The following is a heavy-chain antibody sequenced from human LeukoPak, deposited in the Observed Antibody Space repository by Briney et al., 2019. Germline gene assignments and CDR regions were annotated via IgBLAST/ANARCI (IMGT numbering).Heavy chain of an antibody. V-gene: IGHV3-11*06. Sequence: PGGSLRLSCAASGFTFSDDDMSWIRQAPGKGLEWVSSISSSSSYIYYADSVKGRFTISRDNAKNSLYLQMNSLRAEDTAVYYCARDTSPNVPLTIIAVAGTSYFDYWGQGTLVTVSS. CDR2: ISSSSSYI. CDR3: ARDTSPNVPLTIIAVAGTSYFDY. D-gene: IGHD6-19*01. J-gene: IGHJ4*02. CDR1: GFTFSDDD.